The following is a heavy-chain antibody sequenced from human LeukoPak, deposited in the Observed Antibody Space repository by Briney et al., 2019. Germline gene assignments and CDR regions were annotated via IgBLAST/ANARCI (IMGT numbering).Heavy chain of an antibody. V-gene: IGHV1-69*13. CDR2: IIPIFGTA. CDR1: GGTFSSYA. J-gene: IGHJ6*03. CDR3: ARDTLGNHGSGSYWGGHYYYYMDV. Sequence: GASVKVSCKASGGTFSSYAISWVRQAPGQGLEWMGGIIPIFGTANYAQKFQGRVTITADESTSTAYMELSSLRSGDTAVYYCARDTLGNHGSGSYWGGHYYYYMDVWGKGTTVTISS. D-gene: IGHD3-10*01.